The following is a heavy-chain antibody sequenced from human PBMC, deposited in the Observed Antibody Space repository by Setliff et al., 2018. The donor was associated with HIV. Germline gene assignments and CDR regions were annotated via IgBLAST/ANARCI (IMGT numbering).Heavy chain of an antibody. J-gene: IGHJ6*03. D-gene: IGHD2-15*01. CDR2: INPAGNPT. Sequence: GASVKGSCKASGYTFTSDYIHWVRQAPGQGLEWMGIINPAGNPTSYAQKFQGRLTMTRDTSTNTVYMELSSLRSDDTAVYYCARDGVVVVAASNYYMDVWGKGTTVTVSS. CDR3: ARDGVVVVAASNYYMDV. V-gene: IGHV1-46*01. CDR1: GYTFTSDY.